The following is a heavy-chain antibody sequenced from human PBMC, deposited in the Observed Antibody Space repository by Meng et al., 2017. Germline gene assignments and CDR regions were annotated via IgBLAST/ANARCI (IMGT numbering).Heavy chain of an antibody. CDR1: GGAFSGYY. CDR2: INHSGST. V-gene: IGHV4-34*01. D-gene: IGHD3-22*01. Sequence: QVQCMSGAEGLLKPAETLSLTCAVYGGAFSGYYLSWIRQPPGKGLEWIGEINHSGSTNYNPSLKSRVTISVDTSKNQFSLKLSSVTAADTAVYYCAGITMSRAGDYWGQGTLVTVSS. CDR3: AGITMSRAGDY. J-gene: IGHJ4*02.